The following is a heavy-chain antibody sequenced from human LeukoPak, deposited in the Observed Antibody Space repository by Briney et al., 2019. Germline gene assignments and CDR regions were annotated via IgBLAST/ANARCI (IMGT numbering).Heavy chain of an antibody. CDR1: GYTLTELS. V-gene: IGHV1-24*01. CDR3: ATVWYYYDSRVYSFDI. CDR2: FDPEDGET. Sequence: GASVKVSCKVSGYTLTELSMHWVRQAPGKGLEWMGGFDPEDGETIYAQKFQGRVTMTEDTSTDTAYMELSSLRSEDTAVYYCATVWYYYDSRVYSFDIWGQGTMVTVS. D-gene: IGHD3-22*01. J-gene: IGHJ3*02.